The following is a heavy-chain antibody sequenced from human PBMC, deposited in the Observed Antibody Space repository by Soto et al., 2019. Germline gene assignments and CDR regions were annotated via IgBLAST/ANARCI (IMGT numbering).Heavy chain of an antibody. Sequence: QVQLQESGPGLVKPSETLSLTCTVSGGSISSYYWSWIRQPPGKGLEWIGYIYYSGSTNYNPSLKSRVILSVDTSRNQFALKLSSVTAADTAVYYCARSTRDIVVVVAATPYYYYYMDVWGKGATVTVSS. CDR3: ARSTRDIVVVVAATPYYYYYMDV. CDR2: IYYSGST. J-gene: IGHJ6*03. V-gene: IGHV4-59*01. D-gene: IGHD2-15*01. CDR1: GGSISSYY.